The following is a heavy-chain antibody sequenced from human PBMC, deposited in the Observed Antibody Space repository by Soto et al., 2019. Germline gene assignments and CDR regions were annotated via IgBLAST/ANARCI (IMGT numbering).Heavy chain of an antibody. D-gene: IGHD6-6*01. CDR3: SKDPIPARARHYYFGMDV. CDR2: ISGSGSST. J-gene: IGHJ6*02. CDR1: GFTFSSYA. V-gene: IGHV3-23*01. Sequence: PGGSLRLSCAASGFTFSSYAMSWVRQAPGKGLEWVSGISGSGSSTYYADSVKGRFTIFRDNSKNTLYLQMNSLRAEDMALYYCSKDPIPARARHYYFGMDVWGQGTTVTVSS.